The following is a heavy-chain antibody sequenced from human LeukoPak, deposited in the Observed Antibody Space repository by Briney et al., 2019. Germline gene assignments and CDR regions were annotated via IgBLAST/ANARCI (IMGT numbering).Heavy chain of an antibody. V-gene: IGHV3-74*01. Sequence: GGSLRLSCAASGFTFSSYWMHWVRQAPGKGLVWVSRINSDGSSTSYADSVKGRFTISRDNAKNTLYLQMNSLRAEDTAVYYCARVGQGILWLTPPPLFDYWGQGTLVTVSS. CDR2: INSDGSST. D-gene: IGHD2-21*01. CDR1: GFTFSSYW. CDR3: ARVGQGILWLTPPPLFDY. J-gene: IGHJ4*02.